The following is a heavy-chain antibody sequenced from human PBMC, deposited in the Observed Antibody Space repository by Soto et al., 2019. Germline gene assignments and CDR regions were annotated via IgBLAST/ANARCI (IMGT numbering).Heavy chain of an antibody. CDR1: GGSISSGGYY. J-gene: IGHJ3*02. CDR3: ARSPDYGDYYRSAAYWAFDI. Sequence: QVQLQESGPGLVKPSQTLSLTCTVSGGSISSGGYYWSWIRQHPGKALEWIGYIYYSGSTYYNPSLKSRVTISVDTSKNQFSLKLSSVTAADTAVYYCARSPDYGDYYRSAAYWAFDIWGQGTMVTVSS. CDR2: IYYSGST. D-gene: IGHD4-17*01. V-gene: IGHV4-31*03.